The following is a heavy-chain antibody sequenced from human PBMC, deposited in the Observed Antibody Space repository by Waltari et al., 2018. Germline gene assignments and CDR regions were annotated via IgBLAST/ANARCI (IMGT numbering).Heavy chain of an antibody. Sequence: QLQLQESGPGLVKPSETLSLTCTAPGGSIRRSSYYWGWIRQPPGKGLEWIGSIYYSGSTYYNPSLKSRVTISVDTSKNQFSLKLSSVTAADTAVYYCASMTTVTTLSDFFDYWGQGTLVTVSS. V-gene: IGHV4-39*01. CDR3: ASMTTVTTLSDFFDY. J-gene: IGHJ4*02. D-gene: IGHD4-4*01. CDR2: IYYSGST. CDR1: GGSIRRSSYY.